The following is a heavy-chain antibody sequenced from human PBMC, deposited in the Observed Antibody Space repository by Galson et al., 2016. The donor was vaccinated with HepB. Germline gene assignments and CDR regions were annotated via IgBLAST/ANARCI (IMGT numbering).Heavy chain of an antibody. CDR2: IKQDGSEK. J-gene: IGHJ4*02. Sequence: SLRLSCAASGFTFSTYWMSWVRQAPGKGLEWVANIKQDGSEKDYVDPVKGRFTMSRDNAKNSLYLQMNSLRAEDTVVYYCARAYYYGSGSQPYYFDYWGQGTLVTVSS. D-gene: IGHD3-10*01. V-gene: IGHV3-7*03. CDR3: ARAYYYGSGSQPYYFDY. CDR1: GFTFSTYW.